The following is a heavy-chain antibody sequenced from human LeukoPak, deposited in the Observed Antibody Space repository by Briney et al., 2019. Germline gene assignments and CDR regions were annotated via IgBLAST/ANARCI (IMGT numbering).Heavy chain of an antibody. CDR1: GLTFSSYA. Sequence: GGSLRLSCAASGLTFSSYAMSWVRQAPGKGLEWASAISGSGGSTYYADSVKGRFTISRDNSKNTLFLQMNSLRAEDTAVYYCAKARDYGDSDLDYWGQGTLVTVSS. D-gene: IGHD4-17*01. V-gene: IGHV3-23*01. J-gene: IGHJ4*02. CDR3: AKARDYGDSDLDY. CDR2: ISGSGGST.